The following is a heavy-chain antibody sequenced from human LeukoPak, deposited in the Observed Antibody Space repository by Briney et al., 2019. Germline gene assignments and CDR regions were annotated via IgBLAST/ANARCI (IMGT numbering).Heavy chain of an antibody. CDR2: ISAYSGNT. J-gene: IGHJ4*02. CDR1: GYTFTSYG. CDR3: ARDAVSTVTAGGIDY. Sequence: GASEKVSCKASGYTFTSYGISWVRQAPGQGLEWMAWISAYSGNTEYAENIQGRVTMTTDTSTSTAYMELRSLRSDDTAVYYCARDAVSTVTAGGIDYWGQGTLVTVSS. D-gene: IGHD2-21*02. V-gene: IGHV1-18*01.